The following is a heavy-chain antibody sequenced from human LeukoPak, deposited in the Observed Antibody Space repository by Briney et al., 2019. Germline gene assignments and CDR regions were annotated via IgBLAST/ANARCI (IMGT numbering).Heavy chain of an antibody. CDR2: INHNGNVN. V-gene: IGHV3-7*03. J-gene: IGHJ6*02. D-gene: IGHD3-16*01. CDR1: GFTFSSYW. Sequence: GVSLRLSYAASGFTFSSYWMNWARQAPGKGLEWVASINHNGNVNYYVDSVKGRFTISRDNAKNSLYLQMSNLRAEDTAVYFCARGGGLDVWGQGATVTDSS. CDR3: ARGGGLDV.